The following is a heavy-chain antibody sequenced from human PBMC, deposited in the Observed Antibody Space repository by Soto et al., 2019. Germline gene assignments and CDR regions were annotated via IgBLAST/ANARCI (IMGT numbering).Heavy chain of an antibody. Sequence: QVQLEESGGGVVQPGRSLRLSCSGTGFTFSIYAMHWVRQAPGKGLEWVAGISFDGKNIYYADSVKGRFTISRDDSRNTVNMEMISLRADETAVYYCAREYYRALYGMDVWGQGTTVAVSS. J-gene: IGHJ6*02. D-gene: IGHD3-10*01. V-gene: IGHV3-30*04. CDR2: ISFDGKNI. CDR1: GFTFSIYA. CDR3: AREYYRALYGMDV.